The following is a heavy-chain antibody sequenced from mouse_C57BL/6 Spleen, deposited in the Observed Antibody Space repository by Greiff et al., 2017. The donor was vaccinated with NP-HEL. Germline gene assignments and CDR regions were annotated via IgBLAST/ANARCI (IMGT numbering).Heavy chain of an antibody. CDR3: ARGTNYYAMDY. J-gene: IGHJ4*01. CDR2: INPSSGYT. Sequence: VKLMESGAELARPGASVKMSCKASGYTFTSYTMHWVKQRPGQGLEWIGYINPSSGYTKYNQKFKDKATLTADKSSSTAYMQLSSLTSEDSAVYYCARGTNYYAMDYWGQGTSVTVSS. CDR1: GYTFTSYT. V-gene: IGHV1-4*01. D-gene: IGHD1-1*01.